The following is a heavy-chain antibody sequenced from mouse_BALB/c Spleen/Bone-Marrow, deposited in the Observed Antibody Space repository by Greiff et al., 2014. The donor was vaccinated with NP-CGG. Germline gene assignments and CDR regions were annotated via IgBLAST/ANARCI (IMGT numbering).Heavy chain of an antibody. D-gene: IGHD2-4*01. Sequence: EVQLQQSGPDLVKPGASVKISCKASGYSFTDYYMHWMKQSHGKSLEWIGRVNPNNGGTNYNQKFKGKAILTVDKSSNTAYMELCSLTSEDSAVYFCARDYDYGCAYWGQGTLVTVSA. CDR2: VNPNNGGT. V-gene: IGHV1-18*01. CDR3: ARDYDYGCAY. CDR1: GYSFTDYY. J-gene: IGHJ3*01.